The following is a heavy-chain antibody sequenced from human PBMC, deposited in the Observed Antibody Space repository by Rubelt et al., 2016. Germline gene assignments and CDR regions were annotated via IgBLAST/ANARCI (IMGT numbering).Heavy chain of an antibody. Sequence: MSWVRQAPWKGLDWVANIKEDGSEKHYVDSVKGRFTISRDNSKNTLYLQMSSLIAEDTAVYYCAKDGGGFGSSSGLYHWGQGTLVIVSS. D-gene: IGHD6-6*01. J-gene: IGHJ5*02. CDR3: AKDGGGFGSSSGLYH. V-gene: IGHV3-7*01. CDR2: IKEDGSEK.